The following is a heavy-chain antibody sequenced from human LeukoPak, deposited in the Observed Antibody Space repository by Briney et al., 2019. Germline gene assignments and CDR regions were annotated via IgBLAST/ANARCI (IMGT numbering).Heavy chain of an antibody. V-gene: IGHV3-9*01. J-gene: IGHJ4*02. D-gene: IGHD2-2*01. CDR1: GFTFDDYA. CDR3: AKDIGTTDIVVVPAALALDY. CDR2: ISWNSGSI. Sequence: LRLSCAASGFTFDDYAMHWVRQAPGKGLEWVSGISWNSGSIGYADSVKGRFTISRDNAKNSLYLQMNSLRAEDTALYYCAKDIGTTDIVVVPAALALDYWGQGTLVTVSS.